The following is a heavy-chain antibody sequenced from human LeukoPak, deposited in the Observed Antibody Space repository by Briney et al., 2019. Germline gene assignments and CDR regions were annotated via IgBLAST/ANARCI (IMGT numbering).Heavy chain of an antibody. CDR2: IIPIFGTA. D-gene: IGHD7-27*01. CDR1: GYSFTSNY. J-gene: IGHJ4*02. V-gene: IGHV1-69*13. CDR3: ARDRALTGSIYFDY. Sequence: SVKVSCKASGYSFTSNYIHWVRQAPGQGLEWMGGIIPIFGTANYAQKFQGRVTITADESTSTAYMELSSLRSEDTAVYYCARDRALTGSIYFDYWGQGTLVTVSS.